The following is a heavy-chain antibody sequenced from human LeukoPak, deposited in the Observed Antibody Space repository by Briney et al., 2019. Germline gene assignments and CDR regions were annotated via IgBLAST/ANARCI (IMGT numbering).Heavy chain of an antibody. V-gene: IGHV4-34*01. D-gene: IGHD6-13*01. J-gene: IGHJ4*02. CDR3: SLGGSWYYGY. CDR1: GGSFSGYY. CDR2: INHSGST. Sequence: PSETLSLTCAVYGGSFSGYYWSWIRQPPGKGLEWIGEINHSGSTNYNPSLKSRVTISVDTSKNQFSLKLSSVTAADTAVYYCSLGGSWYYGYWGQGTLVTVSS.